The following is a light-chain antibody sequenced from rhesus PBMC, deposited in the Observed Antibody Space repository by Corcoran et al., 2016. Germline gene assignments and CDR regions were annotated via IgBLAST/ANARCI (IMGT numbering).Light chain of an antibody. V-gene: IGKV1-66*01. CDR3: QQYNTSPPT. Sequence: DMQMTQSPSSLSASVGDRVTITCRASQDINNYLSWYQQKTGNAPKPLIYYASSLETGVPSRLSGSRSGTVYTLPISSLQPADFAAYYCQQYNTSPPTFGGVTKVGIK. CDR1: QDINNY. J-gene: IGKJ4*01. CDR2: YAS.